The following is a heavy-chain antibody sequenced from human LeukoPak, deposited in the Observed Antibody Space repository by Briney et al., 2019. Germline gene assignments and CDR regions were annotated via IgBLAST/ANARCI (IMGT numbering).Heavy chain of an antibody. CDR1: GFTVTSNY. CDR3: AKVDTIFGVVTLDAFDI. Sequence: GGSLRLSCTASGFTVTSNYMSWVRQAPGKGLEWVSAISGSGGSTYYADSVKGRFTISRDNSKNTLYLQMNSLRAEDTAVYYCAKVDTIFGVVTLDAFDIWGQGTMVTVSS. V-gene: IGHV3-23*01. J-gene: IGHJ3*02. CDR2: ISGSGGST. D-gene: IGHD3-3*01.